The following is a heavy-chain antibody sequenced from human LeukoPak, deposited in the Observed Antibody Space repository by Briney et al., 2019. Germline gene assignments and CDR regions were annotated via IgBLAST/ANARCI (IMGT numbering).Heavy chain of an antibody. CDR2: ISTSGGTT. D-gene: IGHD3-3*01. CDR1: GFTFSSYA. CDR3: AKAAFWSYFEY. Sequence: GGSLRLSCAASGFTFSSYAMSWVRQAPGKGLEWVSAISTSGGTTHYADSVKGRFTISRDNSKNTLYLQMNSLRAEDTAVYYCAKAAFWSYFEYWGQGTLVTVSS. V-gene: IGHV3-23*01. J-gene: IGHJ4*02.